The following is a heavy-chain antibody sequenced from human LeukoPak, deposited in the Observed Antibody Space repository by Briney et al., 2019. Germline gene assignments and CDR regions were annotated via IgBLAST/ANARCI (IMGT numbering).Heavy chain of an antibody. D-gene: IGHD2-2*02. CDR1: GFTFSSYA. Sequence: QSGGSLRLSCAASGFTFSSYAMHWVRQAPGKGLEWVAVISYDGSNKYYADSVKGRFTISRDNSKNTLYLQMNSLRAEDTAVYYCAKDRGYCSSTSCYTRGFDPWGQGTLVTVSS. CDR2: ISYDGSNK. CDR3: AKDRGYCSSTSCYTRGFDP. J-gene: IGHJ5*02. V-gene: IGHV3-30-3*01.